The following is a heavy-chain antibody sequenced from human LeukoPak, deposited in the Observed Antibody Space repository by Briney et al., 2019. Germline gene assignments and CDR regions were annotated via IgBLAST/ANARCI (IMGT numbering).Heavy chain of an antibody. CDR2: ISGYNGNT. CDR1: GYTFTSYG. CDR3: ARDFRRDDAFDI. J-gene: IGHJ3*02. Sequence: ASVKVSCKASGYTFTSYGISWVRQAPGQGPEWMGWISGYNGNTNYAQKFQGRVTMTTDTSTTTAYMELRSLRSDDTAVYYCARDFRRDDAFDIWGQGTMVTVSS. V-gene: IGHV1-18*01.